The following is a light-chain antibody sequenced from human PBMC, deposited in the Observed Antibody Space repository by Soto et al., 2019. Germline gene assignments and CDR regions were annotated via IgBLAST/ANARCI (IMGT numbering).Light chain of an antibody. CDR3: QQSYSTPLT. J-gene: IGKJ4*01. Sequence: DIKMTQSPSSLSASVGARVTITSRASQSISSYLNWYQQKPGKAPKLMIYAASSLQSGVPSRFSGSGSGTDFTLTISSLQPEDFATYYCQQSYSTPLTLGGGTKVDIK. CDR1: QSISSY. CDR2: AAS. V-gene: IGKV1-39*01.